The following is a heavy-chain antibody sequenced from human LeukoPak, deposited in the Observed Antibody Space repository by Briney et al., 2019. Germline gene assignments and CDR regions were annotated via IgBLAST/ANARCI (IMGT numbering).Heavy chain of an antibody. V-gene: IGHV1-69*01. D-gene: IGHD1-26*01. CDR3: ARDSGSYFHSAFDI. Sequence: SVKVSCKASGGTFNNYVISWVRQAPGQGLEWMGGITPIPGTANHAQKVQGGVTITADESTSTAYMELRRLRAEDTAVYCCARDSGSYFHSAFDIWAQGTMVTVSS. CDR1: GGTFNNYV. CDR2: ITPIPGTA. J-gene: IGHJ3*02.